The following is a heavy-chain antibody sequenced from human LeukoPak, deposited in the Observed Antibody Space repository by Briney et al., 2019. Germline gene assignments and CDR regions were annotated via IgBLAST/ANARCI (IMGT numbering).Heavy chain of an antibody. Sequence: SCKASGYTFTSYYMHWVRQAPGKGLEWVAVIWYDGSNKYYADSVKGRFTISRDNSKNTLYLQMNSLRAEDTAVYYCARDMMAFDYWGQGTLVTVSS. CDR2: IWYDGSNK. D-gene: IGHD3-16*01. CDR3: ARDMMAFDY. J-gene: IGHJ4*02. V-gene: IGHV3-33*01. CDR1: GYTFTSYY.